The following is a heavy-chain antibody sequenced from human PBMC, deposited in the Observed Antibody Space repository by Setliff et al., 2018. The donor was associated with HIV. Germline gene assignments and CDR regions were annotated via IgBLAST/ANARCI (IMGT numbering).Heavy chain of an antibody. CDR1: GGIFVHHA. Sequence: SVKVSCKTAGGIFVHHAVSWVRQAPGQGLEWMGGIIPFSETALYAPKFQGRVTITANESTSTAYMELSSLRSEDTGVYYCARGGTLTLINYFDTWGQGTQVTVSS. J-gene: IGHJ5*02. V-gene: IGHV1-69*13. CDR3: ARGGTLTLINYFDT. D-gene: IGHD1-7*01. CDR2: IIPFSETA.